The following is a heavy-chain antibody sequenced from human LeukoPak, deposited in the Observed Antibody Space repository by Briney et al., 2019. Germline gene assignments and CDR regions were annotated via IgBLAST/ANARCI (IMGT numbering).Heavy chain of an antibody. J-gene: IGHJ4*02. CDR3: ATDLFRLGYCSSTSCYGGY. V-gene: IGHV1-24*01. Sequence: GASVKVSFKVSGYTLTELSMHWVRQAPGKGLEWMGGFDPEDGETIYAQKFQGRVTMTEDTSTDTAYMELSSLRSEDTAVYYCATDLFRLGYCSSTSCYGGYWGQGTLVTVSS. CDR1: GYTLTELS. D-gene: IGHD2-2*01. CDR2: FDPEDGET.